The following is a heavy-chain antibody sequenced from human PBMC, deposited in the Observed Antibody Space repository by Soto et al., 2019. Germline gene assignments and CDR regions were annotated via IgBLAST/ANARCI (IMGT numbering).Heavy chain of an antibody. CDR3: ARGLLGYCSSTSYYTVYYYYVSDV. CDR2: IIPIFGTA. V-gene: IGHV1-69*13. Sequence: SVKVSCKASGATFTSYVISWVRQAPGQGLEWMGGIIPIFGTANYAQKFQGRVTITADESTSTAYMELSSLRSEDTAVYYCARGLLGYCSSTSYYTVYYYYVSDVWGQRTTVTV. CDR1: GATFTSYV. D-gene: IGHD2-2*02. J-gene: IGHJ6*02.